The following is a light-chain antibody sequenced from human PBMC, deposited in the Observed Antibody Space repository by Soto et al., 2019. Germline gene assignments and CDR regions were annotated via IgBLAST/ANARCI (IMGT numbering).Light chain of an antibody. CDR3: QQYSNWPLT. CDR2: GAS. Sequence: EKLLTPSPGTLSFSPGGENTLSRRARQSVSSNLAWYQQKPGQAPRLLIFGASTRATGIPARFSGSGSGAEFSLTISALQSEDFAIYYCQQYSNWPLTFGGGTKVDIK. V-gene: IGKV3-15*01. J-gene: IGKJ4*01. CDR1: QSVSSN.